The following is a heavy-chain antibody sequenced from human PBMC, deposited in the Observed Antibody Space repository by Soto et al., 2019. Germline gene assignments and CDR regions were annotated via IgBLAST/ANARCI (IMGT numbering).Heavy chain of an antibody. CDR3: AHTSDWRYNVDF. V-gene: IGHV2-5*02. J-gene: IGHJ4*02. Sequence: QITLKESGPTLVKPTQTLTLTCTFSGFSLSTSGVAVAWIRQPPGEALEWLALIFWDDDDRYSPSLKSRPTITQDGSQDPAFLTMPNMDPVDTATYSSAHTSDWRYNVDFWGQGTVVTVSS. CDR1: GFSLSTSGVA. D-gene: IGHD3-9*01. CDR2: IFWDDDD.